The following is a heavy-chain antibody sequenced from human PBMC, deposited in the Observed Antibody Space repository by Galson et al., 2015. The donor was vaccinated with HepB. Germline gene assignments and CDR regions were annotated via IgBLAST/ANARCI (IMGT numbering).Heavy chain of an antibody. Sequence: SVKVSCKASGGTFSSYAISWARQAPGQGLEWMGRIIPILGIANYAQKFQGRVTITADKSTSTAYMELSSLRSEDTAVYYCARHVDTAMGPGYFDYWGQGTLVTVSS. CDR2: IIPILGIA. CDR1: GGTFSSYA. D-gene: IGHD5-18*01. V-gene: IGHV1-69*04. CDR3: ARHVDTAMGPGYFDY. J-gene: IGHJ4*02.